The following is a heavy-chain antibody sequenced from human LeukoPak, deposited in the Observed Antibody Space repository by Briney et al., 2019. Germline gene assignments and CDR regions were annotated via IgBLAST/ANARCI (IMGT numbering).Heavy chain of an antibody. J-gene: IGHJ4*02. Sequence: SETLSLTCTVSGGSISNYYWSWIRQPPGKGLEWIGYLFYSGSTKYNPSLKSRVTISVDTSKKRFSLSLSSVTAADTAVYYCARTVGYSYGERFDYWGQGTLVTVSS. V-gene: IGHV4-59*01. CDR2: LFYSGST. D-gene: IGHD5-18*01. CDR1: GGSISNYY. CDR3: ARTVGYSYGERFDY.